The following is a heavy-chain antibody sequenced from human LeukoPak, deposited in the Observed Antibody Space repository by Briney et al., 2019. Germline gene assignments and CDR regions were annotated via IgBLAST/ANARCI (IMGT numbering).Heavy chain of an antibody. Sequence: ASVKVSCKASGYTFTGHYMHWVRQAPGQGLEWMGWINPKNAGTNFAQRFQGRVTLTRDTSTSTAYLELTSLRSDDTAVYYCARAWERVSWFDPWGQGTPVTVSS. CDR2: INPKNAGT. CDR1: GYTFTGHY. J-gene: IGHJ5*02. CDR3: ARAWERVSWFDP. V-gene: IGHV1-2*02. D-gene: IGHD1-26*01.